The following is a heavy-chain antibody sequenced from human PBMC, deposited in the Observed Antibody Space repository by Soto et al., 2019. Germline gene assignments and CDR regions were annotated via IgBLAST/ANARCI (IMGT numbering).Heavy chain of an antibody. CDR1: NGSFSVYY. CDR2: ISHSGST. Sequence: SETLALTCSVYNGSFSVYYWTWFRQPPGKWLEWIGEISHSGSTNYNPSLKSRVTISVDTSKNQFSLKLNSVTAADTAVYYCARDSTRRGACDIWGQGTMVTVSS. D-gene: IGHD2-2*01. CDR3: ARDSTRRGACDI. V-gene: IGHV4-34*01. J-gene: IGHJ3*02.